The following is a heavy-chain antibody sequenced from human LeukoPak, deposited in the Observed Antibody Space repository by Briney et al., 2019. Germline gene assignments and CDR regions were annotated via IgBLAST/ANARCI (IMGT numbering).Heavy chain of an antibody. Sequence: ASETLSLTCTVSGGSISNYYWSWIRQPPGKGLEWIGYIYYSGSTYYNPSLRGRVTISVDTSKNQFSLNLNSVTAADTAVYYCARALSGTYGLFQHWGQGTLVTVSS. CDR1: GGSISNYY. J-gene: IGHJ1*01. D-gene: IGHD1-26*01. V-gene: IGHV4-59*01. CDR2: IYYSGST. CDR3: ARALSGTYGLFQH.